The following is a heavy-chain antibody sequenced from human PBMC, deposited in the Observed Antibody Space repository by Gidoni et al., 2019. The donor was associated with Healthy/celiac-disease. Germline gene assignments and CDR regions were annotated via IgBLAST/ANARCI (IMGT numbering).Heavy chain of an antibody. D-gene: IGHD2-8*01. V-gene: IGHV5-51*01. CDR3: ASPLLMGPWDAFDI. J-gene: IGHJ3*02. CDR1: GYSFTRYC. Sequence: ELQLVQPGAQVKKAGESLKIPCTGSGYSFTRYCIGWVRQMPGKGLEWMGIIYSGDSDTRYSPSFQGQVTISADKSIRTAYLQWSSLKASDTAMYYCASPLLMGPWDAFDIWGQGTMVTVSS. CDR2: IYSGDSDT.